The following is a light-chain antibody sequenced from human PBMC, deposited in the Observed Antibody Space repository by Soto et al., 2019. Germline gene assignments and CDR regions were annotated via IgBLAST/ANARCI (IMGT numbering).Light chain of an antibody. CDR2: WAS. CDR1: QSILYSSNNQNY. Sequence: DIVMTQSPDSLAVSLGERATINCKSSQSILYSSNNQNYLAWYQHKLGQPPKLLIYWASTRESGVPDRFSGSGSVTDFTLTISSLQAEDVAVYYCQQYYNTPWTFGQGTKVEVK. J-gene: IGKJ1*01. V-gene: IGKV4-1*01. CDR3: QQYYNTPWT.